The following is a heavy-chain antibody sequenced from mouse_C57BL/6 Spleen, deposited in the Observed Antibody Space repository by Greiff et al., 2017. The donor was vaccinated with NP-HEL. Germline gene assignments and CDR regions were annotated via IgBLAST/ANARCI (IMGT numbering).Heavy chain of an antibody. D-gene: IGHD1-1*01. Sequence: EVQGVESGGGLVKPGGSLKLSCAASGFTFSSYAMSWVRQTPEKRLEWVATISDGGSYTYYTDNVKGRFTISRDNAKNNLYLQMSHLKSEDTAMYYCARGGSSLDYWGQGTTLTVSS. CDR3: ARGGSSLDY. V-gene: IGHV5-4*01. J-gene: IGHJ2*01. CDR2: ISDGGSYT. CDR1: GFTFSSYA.